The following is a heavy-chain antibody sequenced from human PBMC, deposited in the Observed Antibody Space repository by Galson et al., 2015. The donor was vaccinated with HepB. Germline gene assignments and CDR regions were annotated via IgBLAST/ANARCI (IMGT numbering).Heavy chain of an antibody. CDR1: GFTFEDHA. CDR3: AKHYYDSRSPNAFDI. Sequence: SLRLSCAASGFTFEDHAMHWVRQAPGKGLEWVSAIGSSGGSTYYVDSVKGRFTISRDNSKNTLFLQMNTLRVEDTAVYYCAKHYYDSRSPNAFDIWGQGTMVAVSS. V-gene: IGHV3-23*01. D-gene: IGHD3-10*01. J-gene: IGHJ3*02. CDR2: IGSSGGST.